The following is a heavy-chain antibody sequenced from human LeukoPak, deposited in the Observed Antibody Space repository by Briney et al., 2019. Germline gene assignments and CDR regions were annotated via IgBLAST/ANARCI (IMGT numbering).Heavy chain of an antibody. CDR3: AKGSGTTLSYFDY. D-gene: IGHD4-17*01. J-gene: IGHJ4*02. CDR2: IRYDGSNK. Sequence: GGSLRLSCAASGFTFSSYGMHWVRQAPGKWLEWVAFIRYDGSNKYYADSVKGRFTISRDNSKNTLYLQMNSLRAEDTAVYYCAKGSGTTLSYFDYWGQGTLVTVSS. V-gene: IGHV3-30*02. CDR1: GFTFSSYG.